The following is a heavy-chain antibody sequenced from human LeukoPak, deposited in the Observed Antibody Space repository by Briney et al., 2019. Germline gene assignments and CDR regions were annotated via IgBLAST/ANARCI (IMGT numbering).Heavy chain of an antibody. CDR2: IKPNTGGT. CDR1: GYTFTGYY. CDR3: AGDGSFNSGWFDY. V-gene: IGHV1-2*02. J-gene: IGHJ4*02. Sequence: ASVKVSCKASGYTFTGYYLHWVRQAPGQGLEWMGWIKPNTGGTNYAQKFQGRVTMTRDTSISTAYMELSRLRADDTAVYYCAGDGSFNSGWFDYWGQGTLVTVSS. D-gene: IGHD6-19*01.